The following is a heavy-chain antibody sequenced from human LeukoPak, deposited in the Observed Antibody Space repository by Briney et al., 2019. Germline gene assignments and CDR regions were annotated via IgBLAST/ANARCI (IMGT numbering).Heavy chain of an antibody. CDR3: AREVPLGVRFLEWSYYFDY. D-gene: IGHD3-3*01. J-gene: IGHJ4*02. CDR2: IYTSGST. V-gene: IGHV4-4*07. CDR1: GGSISSYY. Sequence: SETLSLTCTVSGGSISSYYWSWIRQPAGKGLEWIGRIYTSGSTNYNPSLKSRVPMSVDTSKNQFSLKLSSVPAADTAVYYCAREVPLGVRFLEWSYYFDYWGQGTLVTVSS.